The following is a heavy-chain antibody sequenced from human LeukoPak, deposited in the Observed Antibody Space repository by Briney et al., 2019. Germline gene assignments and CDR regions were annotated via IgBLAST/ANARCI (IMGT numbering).Heavy chain of an antibody. Sequence: GGSLRLSCAASGFTFDDYGMSWVRQALGKGLEWVSGINWNGGSTGYADSVKGRFTISRDNAKSSLYLQMNSLRAEDTAVYYCARDYDVDIYYDSSGYRGDAFDIWGQGTMVTVSS. CDR2: INWNGGST. D-gene: IGHD3-22*01. J-gene: IGHJ3*02. CDR1: GFTFDDYG. CDR3: ARDYDVDIYYDSSGYRGDAFDI. V-gene: IGHV3-20*04.